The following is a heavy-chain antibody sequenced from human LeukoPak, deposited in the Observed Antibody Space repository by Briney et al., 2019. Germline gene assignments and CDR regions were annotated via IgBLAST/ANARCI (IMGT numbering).Heavy chain of an antibody. CDR3: ARGIVTSTTDYFDY. Sequence: SSVKVSCKASGGSFSDNAINWVRQPPGQGLEWMGGLIPVFGTPNYAQRFQGRVTPTADTTTKTVYMEMTGPRSEDTAVYFCARGIVTSTTDYFDYWGQGTLVTVSS. V-gene: IGHV1-69*06. J-gene: IGHJ4*02. D-gene: IGHD2-2*01. CDR1: GGSFSDNA. CDR2: LIPVFGTP.